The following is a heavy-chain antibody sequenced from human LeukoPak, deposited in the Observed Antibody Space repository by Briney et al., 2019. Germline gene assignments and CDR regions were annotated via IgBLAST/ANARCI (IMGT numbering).Heavy chain of an antibody. CDR1: GFTFSSYS. CDR2: ISSSSSYI. CDR3: AKRQAYCGGDCCTDDAFDI. D-gene: IGHD2-21*02. Sequence: GGSLRLSCAASGFTFSSYSMNWVRQAPGKGLEWVSSISSSSSYIYYADSVKGRFTISRDNAKNSLYLQMNSLRAEDTAVYYCAKRQAYCGGDCCTDDAFDIWGQGTMVTVSS. V-gene: IGHV3-21*01. J-gene: IGHJ3*02.